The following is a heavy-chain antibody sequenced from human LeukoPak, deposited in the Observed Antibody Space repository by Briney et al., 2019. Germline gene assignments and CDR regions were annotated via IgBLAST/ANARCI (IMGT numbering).Heavy chain of an antibody. Sequence: GSLRLSCAASGFTFSTYNMNWVRQAPGKGLEWLSYISSGSSTIYYSDSVEGRFTISRDNAKNSLYLQMNSLRDEDTTVYYCARGETARVDYWGQGILVTVSS. D-gene: IGHD3-16*01. CDR1: GFTFSTYN. CDR3: ARGETARVDY. J-gene: IGHJ4*02. CDR2: ISSGSSTI. V-gene: IGHV3-48*02.